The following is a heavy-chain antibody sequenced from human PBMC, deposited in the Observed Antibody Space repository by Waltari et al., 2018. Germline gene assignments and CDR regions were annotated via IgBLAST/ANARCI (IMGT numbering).Heavy chain of an antibody. CDR1: GGTFSSYA. CDR3: ARTNESGRITMVRGPAD. V-gene: IGHV1-69*12. CDR2: IIPIFGTA. J-gene: IGHJ4*02. Sequence: QVQLVQSGAEVKKPGSSVKVSCKASGGTFSSYAISWVRQAPGQGLEWMGGIIPIFGTANYAQKFQGRVTITADESTSTAYMELSSLRSEDTAVYYCARTNESGRITMVRGPADWGQGTLVTVSS. D-gene: IGHD3-10*01.